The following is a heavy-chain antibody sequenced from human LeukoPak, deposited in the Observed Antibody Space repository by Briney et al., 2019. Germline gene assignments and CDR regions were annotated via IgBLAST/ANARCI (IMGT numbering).Heavy chain of an antibody. J-gene: IGHJ4*02. CDR3: ATSYTSGPSFDY. CDR2: ISYSGNT. CDR1: GGSISSSDFY. Sequence: SETLSLTCTVSGGSISSSDFYGGWIRQPPGKGLEWIGTISYSGNTYYNPSLKSRVTISVDTSRNQFSLKVSSVTAADTAVCYCATSYTSGPSFDYWGQGILVTVSS. V-gene: IGHV4-39*01. D-gene: IGHD6-19*01.